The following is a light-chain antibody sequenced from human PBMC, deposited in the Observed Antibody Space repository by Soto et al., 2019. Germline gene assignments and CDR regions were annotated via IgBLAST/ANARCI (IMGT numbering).Light chain of an antibody. CDR1: QSVSSSY. Sequence: EIVLTQSPVTLSLSPGERATLSCRASQSVSSSYLAWYQQKPGQAPRLLIYGASSRATGIPDRFSGSGSGTDFTLTISRLEPEDFAVYYCQQYGSSSLTFGGGTKVDI. V-gene: IGKV3-20*01. CDR3: QQYGSSSLT. CDR2: GAS. J-gene: IGKJ4*01.